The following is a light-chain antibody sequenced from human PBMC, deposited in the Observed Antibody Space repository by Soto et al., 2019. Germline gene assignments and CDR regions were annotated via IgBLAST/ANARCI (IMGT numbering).Light chain of an antibody. CDR2: NAS. V-gene: IGKV3-11*01. Sequence: EIVLTQSPATLSLSPGDRATLSCRASKSVSVYLAWYQQKPGQSPRLLIYNASNRATGIPARFSGSGSGTDFTLTIGGLEPEDFAVYYCQQRHSWPRTFGQGTKVDIK. CDR3: QQRHSWPRT. J-gene: IGKJ1*01. CDR1: KSVSVY.